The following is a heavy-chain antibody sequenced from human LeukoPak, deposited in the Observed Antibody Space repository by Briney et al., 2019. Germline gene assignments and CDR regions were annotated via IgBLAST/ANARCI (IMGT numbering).Heavy chain of an antibody. J-gene: IGHJ4*02. Sequence: PGGSLRLSCAASGFTFSSYWMSWVRQAPGKGLEWVANIKQDGSEKYYVDSVKGRFTISRDNSKNTLYLQMNSLRAEDTAVYYCAKDPLYSGSQRWGQGTLVTVSS. V-gene: IGHV3-7*01. CDR2: IKQDGSEK. CDR3: AKDPLYSGSQR. CDR1: GFTFSSYW. D-gene: IGHD1-26*01.